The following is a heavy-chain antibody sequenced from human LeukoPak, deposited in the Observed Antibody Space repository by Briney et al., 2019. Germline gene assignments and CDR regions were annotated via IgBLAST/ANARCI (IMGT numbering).Heavy chain of an antibody. V-gene: IGHV3-23*01. D-gene: IGHD4/OR15-4a*01. CDR2: ISVSGNT. CDR3: ARRAGAYSHPYDY. Sequence: PGGSLRLSCAASGFTLSSYAMSWARQAPGKGLEWVSAISVSGNTYHADSVKGRFTISRDSSKNTLYLQMNSLRTEDTAVYYCARRAGAYSHPYDYWGQGTLVTVSS. CDR1: GFTLSSYA. J-gene: IGHJ4*02.